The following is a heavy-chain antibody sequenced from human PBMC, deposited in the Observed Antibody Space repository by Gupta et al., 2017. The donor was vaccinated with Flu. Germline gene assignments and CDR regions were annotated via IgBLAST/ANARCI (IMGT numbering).Heavy chain of an antibody. J-gene: IGHJ3*01. CDR1: GFSFNIFA. CDR2: IRGDDDSS. Sequence: EVQLLESGGGLVQPGGSLRLSCAASGFSFNIFAMGWVRQAPGKGLEWVSHIRGDDDSSYYADSVKGRFTISRDNSKNTLYLHLNSLRVEDTAVYYCARDFYCQLLDGYDLWGQGTLVTVSS. V-gene: IGHV3-23*01. CDR3: ARDFYCQLLDGYDL. D-gene: IGHD2-21*02.